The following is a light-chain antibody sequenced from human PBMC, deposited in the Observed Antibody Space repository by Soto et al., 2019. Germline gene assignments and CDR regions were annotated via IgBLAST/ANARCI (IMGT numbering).Light chain of an antibody. Sequence: QLVLTQSPSASASLVASVKLTCTLSSGHSSYAIAWHQQQPEKGPRYLMKLNSDGSHSKGDGIPDRFSGSSSGAERYLTISSLQSEDEADYYCQTWGTGSQVFGTGTKVTVL. CDR3: QTWGTGSQV. J-gene: IGLJ1*01. CDR2: LNSDGSH. V-gene: IGLV4-69*01. CDR1: SGHSSYA.